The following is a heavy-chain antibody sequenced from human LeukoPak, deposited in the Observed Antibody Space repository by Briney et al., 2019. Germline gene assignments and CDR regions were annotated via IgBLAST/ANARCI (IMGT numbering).Heavy chain of an antibody. J-gene: IGHJ4*02. D-gene: IGHD3-3*01. Sequence: PGGSLRLSCAASGFTFSSYAMSWVRQAPGKGLEWVSAISGSGGSTYYADTVKGRFTISRDNSKNTLNLQMNSLRAEDTAVYYLAREASWSGVLGPFAADYWGQGTLVTVSS. CDR2: ISGSGGST. CDR3: AREASWSGVLGPFAADY. CDR1: GFTFSSYA. V-gene: IGHV3-23*01.